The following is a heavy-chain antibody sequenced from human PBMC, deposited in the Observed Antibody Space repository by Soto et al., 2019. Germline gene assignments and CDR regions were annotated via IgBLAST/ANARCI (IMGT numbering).Heavy chain of an antibody. CDR3: VREKITDAFDT. J-gene: IGHJ4*02. D-gene: IGHD3-10*01. CDR2: IYYSGTT. CDR1: GYSISSSNW. V-gene: IGHV4-28*03. Sequence: SETLSLTCAVSGYSISSSNWWGWIRQPPGKGLEWIGYIYYSGTTYYNPSLKSRVTMSVDTSKNQFSLKLTSVTAVDTAVYYCVREKITDAFDTWGQGDLLTISS.